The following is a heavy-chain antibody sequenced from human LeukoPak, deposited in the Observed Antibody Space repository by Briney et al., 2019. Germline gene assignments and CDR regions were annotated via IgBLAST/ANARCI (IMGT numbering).Heavy chain of an antibody. CDR2: INSDGSST. CDR3: ARRAVTGTIYYFDY. CDR1: GFTFSSYW. V-gene: IGHV3-74*01. J-gene: IGHJ4*02. Sequence: GGSLRLSCAASGFTFSSYWMHWVRQAPGKGLVWVSRINSDGSSTSYADSVKGRFTISRDNAKNTLYLQMNSLRAEDTALYYCARRAVTGTIYYFDYWGQGTLVTVSS. D-gene: IGHD6-19*01.